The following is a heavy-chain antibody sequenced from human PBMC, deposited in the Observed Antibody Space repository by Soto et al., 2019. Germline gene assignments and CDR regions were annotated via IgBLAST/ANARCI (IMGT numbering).Heavy chain of an antibody. J-gene: IGHJ4*02. D-gene: IGHD1-26*01. CDR1: GFTFSSYA. Sequence: EVPLLESGGGLVQPGGSLRLSCAASGFTFSSYAMRWVRQAPVKGLEWVSAISGSGDSTYYADSVKGRFTISRDNSKTPLYLQMNSLRAEDTAVYSCARRGSGSYYDYWGQGTLVTVSS. CDR2: ISGSGDST. V-gene: IGHV3-23*01. CDR3: ARRGSGSYYDY.